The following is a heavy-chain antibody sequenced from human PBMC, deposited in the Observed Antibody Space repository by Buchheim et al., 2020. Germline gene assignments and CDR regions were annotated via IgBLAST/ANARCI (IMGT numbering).Heavy chain of an antibody. V-gene: IGHV1-69*12. D-gene: IGHD2/OR15-2a*01. CDR1: GNSFSTDS. CDR2: IIPMFGSK. Sequence: QVQLVQSGAEVKKPGSSVKVSCRASGNSFSTDSINWVRQAPGQGLEWMGGIIPMFGSKKYAQKFQGRVTITADGSASTAYMDLNSLTSDDTAVYYCARVRWRGGRGQQYFYGMDVWGQGTT. CDR3: ARVRWRGGRGQQYFYGMDV. J-gene: IGHJ6*02.